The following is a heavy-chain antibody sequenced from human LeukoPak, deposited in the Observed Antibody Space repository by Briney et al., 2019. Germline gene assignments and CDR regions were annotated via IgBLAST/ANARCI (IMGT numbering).Heavy chain of an antibody. D-gene: IGHD3-22*01. CDR1: GFTFSSYA. CDR2: ISYDGSNK. Sequence: GRSLRLSCAASGFTFSSYAMHWVRQAPGKGLEWVAVISYDGSNKYYADSVKGRFTISRDDSKTTLYLQMNSLRAEDTAVYYCAREYYYDSSGYYPFDYWGQGTLVTVSS. CDR3: AREYYYDSSGYYPFDY. V-gene: IGHV3-30-3*01. J-gene: IGHJ4*02.